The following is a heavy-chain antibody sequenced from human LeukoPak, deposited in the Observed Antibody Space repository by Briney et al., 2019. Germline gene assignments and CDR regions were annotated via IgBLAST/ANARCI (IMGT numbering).Heavy chain of an antibody. CDR3: ARGDLRGDY. CDR1: GGSFSDYY. V-gene: IGHV4-34*01. J-gene: IGHJ4*02. Sequence: SETLSRTCAVYGGSFSDYYWSWIRQPPGKGLEWIGEINHSDSTNYSPSLKSRVTISVDTSKNQFSLKLTSVTATDTAVYYCARGDLRGDYWGQGVLVTVSS. D-gene: IGHD3-10*01. CDR2: INHSDST.